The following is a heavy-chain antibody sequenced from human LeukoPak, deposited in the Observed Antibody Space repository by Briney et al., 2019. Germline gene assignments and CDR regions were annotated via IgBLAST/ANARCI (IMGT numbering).Heavy chain of an antibody. CDR2: INHSGST. J-gene: IGHJ5*02. CDR1: GGSFSGFY. V-gene: IGHV4-34*01. D-gene: IGHD3-3*01. CDR3: ARVTFWSGYTRGWFDP. Sequence: SETLSLTCAVYGGSFSGFYWSWIRQPPGKGLEWIGEINHSGSTNYNPSLKSRVTISVDTSKNQFSLKLSSVTAADTAVYYCARVTFWSGYTRGWFDPWGQGTLVTVSS.